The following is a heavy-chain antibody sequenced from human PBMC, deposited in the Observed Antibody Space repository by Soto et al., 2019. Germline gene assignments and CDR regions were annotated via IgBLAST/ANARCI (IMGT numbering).Heavy chain of an antibody. CDR1: GGSISSGGYY. D-gene: IGHD2-2*02. J-gene: IGHJ4*02. CDR3: ARGSRCSSTSCYRSPEDFDY. Sequence: TLSLTCTVSGGSISSGGYYWSWIRQHPGKGLEWIGYIYYSGSTYYNPSLKSRVTISVDTSKNQFSLQLNSVTPEDTAVYYCARGSRCSSTSCYRSPEDFDYWGQGTLVTVSS. V-gene: IGHV4-31*03. CDR2: IYYSGST.